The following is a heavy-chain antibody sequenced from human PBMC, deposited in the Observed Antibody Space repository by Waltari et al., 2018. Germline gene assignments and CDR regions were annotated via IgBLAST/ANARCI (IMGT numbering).Heavy chain of an antibody. D-gene: IGHD6-13*01. CDR3: ARGGYSSWYYYAYAPGFFDL. CDR2: IKQDGSEK. J-gene: IGHJ2*01. V-gene: IGHV3-7*04. CDR1: GFTFSSYW. Sequence: EVQLVESGGGLVQPGGSLRLSCAASGFTFSSYWMSWVRQAPGKGLEWVANIKQDGSEKYYVDAVKGRFTISRDNAKNSLYLQMNSLRAEDTAVYYCARGGYSSWYYYAYAPGFFDLWGRGTLVTVSS.